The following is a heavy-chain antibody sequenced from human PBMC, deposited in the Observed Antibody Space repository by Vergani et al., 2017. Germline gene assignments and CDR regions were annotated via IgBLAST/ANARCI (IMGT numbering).Heavy chain of an antibody. Sequence: QITLKESGPTLVKPTQTLTLTCTFSGFSLSTSGVGVGWFRRPPGKALEWLALIYWDDDTRYSPPWKSRLTITKDTSKNQVVLTMTIMDPVDTATYYCAHGLVGYCSSTSCYDGFDYWGQGTLVTVSS. V-gene: IGHV2-5*02. CDR3: AHGLVGYCSSTSCYDGFDY. CDR2: IYWDDDT. J-gene: IGHJ4*02. D-gene: IGHD2-2*01. CDR1: GFSLSTSGVG.